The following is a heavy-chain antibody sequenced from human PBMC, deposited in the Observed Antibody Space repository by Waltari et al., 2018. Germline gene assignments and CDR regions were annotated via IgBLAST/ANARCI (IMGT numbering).Heavy chain of an antibody. CDR1: GASITTRYW. CDR2: ISHWRCP. D-gene: IGHD2-15*01. V-gene: IGHV4-4*02. Sequence: QVQLQESGPGLVKPSGTLSLTCAVSGASITTRYWWNWVRQSPGKGLEWIGEISHWRCPNYNPSLEGRISISLDESKNQFSLQLSSVTAADTAMYYCATVIAGCSASSCYLDSWGQGTLVTVSS. J-gene: IGHJ4*02. CDR3: ATVIAGCSASSCYLDS.